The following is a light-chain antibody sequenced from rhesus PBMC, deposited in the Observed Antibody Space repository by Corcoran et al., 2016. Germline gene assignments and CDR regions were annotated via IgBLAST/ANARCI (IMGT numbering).Light chain of an antibody. J-gene: IGKJ1*01. V-gene: IGKV1-36*01. CDR2: AAS. CDR3: LQYNSKPWT. CDR1: QGSSNY. Sequence: DIQMTQSPSSLSASIGDRVTITCRASQGSSNYLSWYQQKSGKPPKRLIYAASSLESGVPSRFRGSGSGTEITLTISSLQPEDFAAYYCLQYNSKPWTFGQWTKVEIK.